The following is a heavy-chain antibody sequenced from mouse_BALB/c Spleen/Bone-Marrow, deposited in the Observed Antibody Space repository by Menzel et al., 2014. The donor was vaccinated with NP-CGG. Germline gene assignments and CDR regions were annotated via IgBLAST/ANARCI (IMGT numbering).Heavy chain of an antibody. J-gene: IGHJ1*01. Sequence: EVQLQQPGTVPARPGASVMKPCKASGYSFTNYWLHWVKQRPGQGLEWIGAIYPGNSDTSYNQKFKVKAKLTAITSASTAYMELSSLTNEDSAVYYCTRFGSSYDWYFDVWGAGTTVTVSS. D-gene: IGHD1-1*01. CDR1: GYSFTNYW. CDR2: IYPGNSDT. CDR3: TRFGSSYDWYFDV. V-gene: IGHV1-5*01.